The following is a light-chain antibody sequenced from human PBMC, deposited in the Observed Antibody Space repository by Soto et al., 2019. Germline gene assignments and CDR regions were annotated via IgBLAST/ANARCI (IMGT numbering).Light chain of an antibody. CDR2: GTH. CDR1: SSDIGAGSD. CDR3: QSYDTRLSAWV. Sequence: QSVPTQPPSVSGAPGQRITISCIGSSSDIGAGSDAHWYQHVPGTAPKLLIYGTHNRPSGVPDRFSGSKSGTSASLAITGLQAEDEADYYCQSYDTRLSAWVFGGGTKLTVL. J-gene: IGLJ3*02. V-gene: IGLV1-40*01.